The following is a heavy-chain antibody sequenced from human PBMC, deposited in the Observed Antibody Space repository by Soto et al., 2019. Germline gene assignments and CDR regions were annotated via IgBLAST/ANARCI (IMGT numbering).Heavy chain of an antibody. J-gene: IGHJ4*02. V-gene: IGHV3-30-3*01. CDR2: ISYDGSNK. Sequence: GGSLRLSCAASGFTFSSYAMHWVRQAPGKGLEWVAVISYDGSNKYYADSVKGRFTISRDNSKNTLYLQMNSLRAEDTAVYYCARDPYYYDSSGYDYWGQGTLVTVSS. CDR1: GFTFSSYA. CDR3: ARDPYYYDSSGYDY. D-gene: IGHD3-22*01.